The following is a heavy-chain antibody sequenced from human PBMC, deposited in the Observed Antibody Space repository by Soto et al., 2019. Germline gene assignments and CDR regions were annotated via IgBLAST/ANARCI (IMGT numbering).Heavy chain of an antibody. CDR2: IYHSGST. Sequence: PSETLSLTCAVSGGSISSSNWWSWVRQPPGKGLEWIGEIYHSGSTNYNPSLKSRVTISVDKSKNQFSLKLSSVTAADTAVYYCASLHSTPSRKIDYWAQRTLVTVSS. V-gene: IGHV4-4*02. CDR1: GGSISSSNW. J-gene: IGHJ4*02. CDR3: ASLHSTPSRKIDY.